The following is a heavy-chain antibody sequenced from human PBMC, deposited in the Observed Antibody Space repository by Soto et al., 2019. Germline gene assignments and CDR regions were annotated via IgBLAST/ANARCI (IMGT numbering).Heavy chain of an antibody. CDR1: GYTFTSYG. D-gene: IGHD3-3*01. V-gene: IGHV1-18*01. CDR3: ARGTPSYYDFWSGQNWFDP. CDR2: ISAYNGNT. J-gene: IGHJ5*02. Sequence: SVKVSCKASGYTFTSYGISWVRQAPGQGLEWMGWISAYNGNTNYAQKLQGRVTMTTDTSTSTAYMELRSLRSDDTAVYYCARGTPSYYDFWSGQNWFDPWGQGTLVTVSS.